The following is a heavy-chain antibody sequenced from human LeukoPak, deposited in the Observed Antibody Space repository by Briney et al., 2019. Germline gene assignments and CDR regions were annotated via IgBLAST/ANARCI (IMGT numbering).Heavy chain of an antibody. D-gene: IGHD2-2*01. V-gene: IGHV4-61*02. CDR1: GGSISSGSYY. CDR3: ARSCQLAYYFDY. J-gene: IGHJ4*02. Sequence: SETLSLTCTVSGGSISSGSYYWSWIRQPAGKGLEWIGRIYTSGSTNYNPSLKSRVTISVDTSKNQFSLKLSSVTAADTAIYYCARSCQLAYYFDYWGQGTLLTVSS. CDR2: IYTSGST.